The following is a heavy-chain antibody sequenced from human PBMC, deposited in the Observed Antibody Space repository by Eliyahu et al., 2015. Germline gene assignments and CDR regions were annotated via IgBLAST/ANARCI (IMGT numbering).Heavy chain of an antibody. CDR2: IYYSGST. V-gene: IGHV4-61*01. CDR1: GGSVSSGSYY. D-gene: IGHD1-26*01. J-gene: IGHJ4*02. CDR3: ARDSGSYGPYFDY. Sequence: QVQLQESGPGLVKPSETLSLTCTVSGGSVSSGSYYWSWIRQPPGKGLEWIGYIYYSGSTNYNPSLKSRVTISVDTSKNQFSLKLSSVTAADTAVYYCARDSGSYGPYFDYWGQGTLVTVSS.